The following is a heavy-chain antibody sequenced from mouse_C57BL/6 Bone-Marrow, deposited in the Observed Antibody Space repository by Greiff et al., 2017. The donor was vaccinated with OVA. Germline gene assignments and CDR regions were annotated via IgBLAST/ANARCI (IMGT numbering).Heavy chain of an antibody. CDR2: ISDGGSYT. CDR3: ARDLAWFAY. CDR1: GFTFSSYA. J-gene: IGHJ3*01. Sequence: EVHLVESGGGLVKPGGSLKLSCAASGFTFSSYAMSWVRQTPEKRLEWVATISDGGSYTYYPDNVKGRFTISRGNAKNNLYLQMSHLKSEDTAMYYCARDLAWFAYWGQGTLVTVSA. V-gene: IGHV5-4*01.